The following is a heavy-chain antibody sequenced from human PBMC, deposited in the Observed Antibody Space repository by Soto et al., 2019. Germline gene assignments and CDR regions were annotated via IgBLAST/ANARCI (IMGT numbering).Heavy chain of an antibody. J-gene: IGHJ6*02. CDR1: GGSISSYY. Sequence: SETLSLTCTVSGGSISSYYWSWIRQPPGRGLEWIGYIYYSGSTNYNPSLKSRVTISVDTSKNQFSLKLSSVTAADTAVYYCAGEAAAAGMDVWGQGTTVTVSS. D-gene: IGHD6-13*01. V-gene: IGHV4-59*01. CDR3: AGEAAAAGMDV. CDR2: IYYSGST.